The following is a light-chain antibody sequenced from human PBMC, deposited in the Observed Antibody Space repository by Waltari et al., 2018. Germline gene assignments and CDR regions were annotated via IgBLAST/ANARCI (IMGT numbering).Light chain of an antibody. Sequence: DIVMTQSPDSLAVSLGDGATINCKSSQRVLYSSNNKNYLAWYQQKPGQPPKLLIYWASTRESGVPDRFSGSGSGTDFTLTISSLQAEDVAVYYCQQYYSTLTWTFGQGTKVEIK. J-gene: IGKJ1*01. V-gene: IGKV4-1*01. CDR1: QRVLYSSNNKNY. CDR2: WAS. CDR3: QQYYSTLTWT.